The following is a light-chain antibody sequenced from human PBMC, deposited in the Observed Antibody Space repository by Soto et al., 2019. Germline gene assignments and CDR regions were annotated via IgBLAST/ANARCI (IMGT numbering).Light chain of an antibody. Sequence: EIVLTQSPGTLSVSPVERATLSCRASQSVGRNYLAWYQQKPGQAPRLLIYDASSRATGIPDRFSGSGSGTDFTLTISRLEPEDFAVYYCQQYASSPLTFGGGTKVETK. CDR1: QSVGRNY. J-gene: IGKJ4*01. CDR2: DAS. V-gene: IGKV3-20*01. CDR3: QQYASSPLT.